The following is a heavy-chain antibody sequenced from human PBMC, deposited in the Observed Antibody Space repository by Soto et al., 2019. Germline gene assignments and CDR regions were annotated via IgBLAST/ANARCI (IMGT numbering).Heavy chain of an antibody. CDR3: AKTRERNFDWLLTDC. Sequence: EVQLVESGGGLVKPGGSLRLSCAASGFTFSSYTMNWVRQAPGKGLEWVSSFSSRSDYIYRAYSVKGRFAISRDNAKNFLYLQMNSMRPEDTAVYYCAKTRERNFDWLLTDCWGQGNLVTVSS. D-gene: IGHD3-9*01. CDR2: FSSRSDYI. J-gene: IGHJ4*02. V-gene: IGHV3-21*02. CDR1: GFTFSSYT.